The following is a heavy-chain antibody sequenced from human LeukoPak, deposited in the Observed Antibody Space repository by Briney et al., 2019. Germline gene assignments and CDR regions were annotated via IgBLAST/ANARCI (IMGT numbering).Heavy chain of an antibody. CDR2: ISSSGSTL. CDR3: ARRRYNWNAIDY. J-gene: IGHJ4*02. CDR1: GFTFSDYY. D-gene: IGHD1-20*01. V-gene: IGHV3-11*01. Sequence: GGSLRLSCAASGFTFSDYYMSWIRQAPGKGLEWVSYISSSGSTLYYADSVKGRITISRDNAKNSLYVQMNSLRAEDTAVYYCARRRYNWNAIDYWGQGTLVTVSS.